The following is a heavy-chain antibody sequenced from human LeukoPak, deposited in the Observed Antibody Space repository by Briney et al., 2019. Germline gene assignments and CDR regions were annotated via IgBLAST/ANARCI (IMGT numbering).Heavy chain of an antibody. D-gene: IGHD3-22*01. CDR2: ISWNSGSI. V-gene: IGHV3-9*01. Sequence: GGSLRLSCAASGFTFDDYAMHWVRQAPGKGLEWVSGISWNSGSIGYADSVKGRFTISRDNAKNSLYLQINSLRAEDTALYYCAKDLYDSSGYYLDYWGQGTLVTVSS. CDR1: GFTFDDYA. CDR3: AKDLYDSSGYYLDY. J-gene: IGHJ4*02.